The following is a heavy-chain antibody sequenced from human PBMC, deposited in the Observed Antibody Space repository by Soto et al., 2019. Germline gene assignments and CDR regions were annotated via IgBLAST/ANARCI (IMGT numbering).Heavy chain of an antibody. V-gene: IGHV3-53*01. CDR1: VFSVSSNY. CDR2: IYIGPTT. Sequence: VQLVESVGGLIQPGGSLRLTCAASVFSVSSNYMSWGRHAPWKGLEWVSAIYIGPTTYYSDSVKGRFTISKDNVRTTMELHMSRRRADATDVYYCAGMRGRDHWLDPWGQGTLVTVSS. D-gene: IGHD1-26*01. J-gene: IGHJ5*02. CDR3: AGMRGRDHWLDP.